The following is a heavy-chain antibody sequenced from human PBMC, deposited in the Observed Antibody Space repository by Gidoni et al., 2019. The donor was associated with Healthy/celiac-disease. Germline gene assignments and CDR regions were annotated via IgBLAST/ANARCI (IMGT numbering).Heavy chain of an antibody. J-gene: IGHJ4*02. Sequence: QVQLVESGGGVVQPGRSLRLSCAASGFTFSSSGMHWVRQAPGKGLEWVAVIWYDGSNKYYADSVKGRFTISRDNSKNTLYLQMNSLRAEDTAVYYCARFDYSNTLDYWGQGTLVTVSS. CDR2: IWYDGSNK. CDR3: ARFDYSNTLDY. V-gene: IGHV3-33*01. D-gene: IGHD4-4*01. CDR1: GFTFSSSG.